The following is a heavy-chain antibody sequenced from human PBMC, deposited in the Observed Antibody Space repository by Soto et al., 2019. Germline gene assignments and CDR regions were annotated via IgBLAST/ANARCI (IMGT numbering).Heavy chain of an antibody. CDR2: IIPIFGTA. V-gene: IGHV1-69*01. CDR3: AIDVGAIPRYYHISGYSPAGLDY. D-gene: IGHD3-22*01. CDR1: GGTFSSYA. J-gene: IGHJ4*02. Sequence: QVQLVQSGAEVKKPGSSVKVSCKASGGTFSSYAISWVRQAPGQGLEWMGGIIPIFGTANYAQKFQGRVTITADASTSTGYMALIRVSSEEKAVYYCAIDVGAIPRYYHISGYSPAGLDYWGQGTLITVSS.